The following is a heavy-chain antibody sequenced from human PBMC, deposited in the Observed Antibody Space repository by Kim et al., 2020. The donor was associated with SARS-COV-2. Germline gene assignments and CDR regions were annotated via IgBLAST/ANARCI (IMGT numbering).Heavy chain of an antibody. CDR3: TTDGKQWLGYFDY. J-gene: IGHJ4*02. D-gene: IGHD6-19*01. Sequence: GGSLRLSCAASGFTFSNAWMSWVRQAPGKGLEWVGRIKSKTDGGTTDYAAPVKGRFTISRDDSKNTLYLQMNSLKTEDTAVYYCTTDGKQWLGYFDYWGQGTLVTVSS. CDR2: IKSKTDGGTT. V-gene: IGHV3-15*01. CDR1: GFTFSNAW.